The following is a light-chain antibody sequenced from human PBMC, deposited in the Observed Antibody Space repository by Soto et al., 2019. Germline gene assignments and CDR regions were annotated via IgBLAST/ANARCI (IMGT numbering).Light chain of an antibody. V-gene: IGKV3-15*01. Sequence: VMTQSPATLSVSPGERATLSCGASQSVSSNLAWYQQKPCQAPRLLIYGAYTRATGIPARFSGSGSGTEFTPTISSLQSEDFAVYYCQQYNNWPTWTCGQGTQVDIK. CDR2: GAY. J-gene: IGKJ1*01. CDR1: QSVSSN. CDR3: QQYNNWPTWT.